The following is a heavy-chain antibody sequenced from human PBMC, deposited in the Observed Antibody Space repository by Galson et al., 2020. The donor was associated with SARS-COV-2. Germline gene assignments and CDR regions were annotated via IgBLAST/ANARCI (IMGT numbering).Heavy chain of an antibody. D-gene: IGHD3-10*01. Sequence: GESLKISCAASGFSFNNYGMHWVRQAPGKGLEWVAVISYEGSIKYYADSLKGRFTISRDSSKNTLYLQMNSLMPEDTAVYYCAKCQQMFWVGEGGASDYWGQGTLVTVSS. J-gene: IGHJ4*02. CDR2: ISYEGSIK. CDR3: AKCQQMFWVGEGGASDY. CDR1: GFSFNNYG. V-gene: IGHV3-30*18.